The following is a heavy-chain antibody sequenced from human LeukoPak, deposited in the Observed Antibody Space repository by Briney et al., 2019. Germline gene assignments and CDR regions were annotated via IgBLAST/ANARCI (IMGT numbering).Heavy chain of an antibody. V-gene: IGHV3-30*04. Sequence: GGSLRLSCAASGFTFSSYAMHWVRQAPGKGLECVAVISYDGSNKYYADSVKGRFTISRDNSKNTLYLQMNSLRAEDTAVYYCARDGGVSSSWADYWGQGTLVTVSS. CDR2: ISYDGSNK. J-gene: IGHJ4*02. CDR1: GFTFSSYA. CDR3: ARDGGVSSSWADY. D-gene: IGHD6-13*01.